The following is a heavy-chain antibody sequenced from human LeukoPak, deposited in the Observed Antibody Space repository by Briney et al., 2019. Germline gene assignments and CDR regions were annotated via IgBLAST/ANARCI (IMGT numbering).Heavy chain of an antibody. CDR2: IIPIFGTA. CDR3: ARDWGYSYGSFSYFDY. D-gene: IGHD5-18*01. V-gene: IGHV1-69*13. CDR1: GGTFSSYA. Sequence: SVNVSCKASGGTFSSYAISWVRQAPGQGLEWMGGIIPIFGTANYAQKFQGRVTITADESTSTAYMELSSLRSEDTAVYYCARDWGYSYGSFSYFDYWGQGTLVTVSS. J-gene: IGHJ4*02.